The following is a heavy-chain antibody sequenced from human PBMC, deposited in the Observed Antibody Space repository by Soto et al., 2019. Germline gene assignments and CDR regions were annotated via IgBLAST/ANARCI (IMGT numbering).Heavy chain of an antibody. CDR2: IYYSGST. J-gene: IGHJ6*02. Sequence: SETLSLTCTVSGGSISSSSYYWGWIRQPPGKGLEWIGSIYYSGSTYYNPSLKSRVTISVDTSKNQFSLKLSSVTAADTAVYYCARVSIAARPLASYYYYYGMDVWGQGTTVT. CDR3: ARVSIAARPLASYYYYYGMDV. D-gene: IGHD6-6*01. CDR1: GGSISSSSYY. V-gene: IGHV4-39*07.